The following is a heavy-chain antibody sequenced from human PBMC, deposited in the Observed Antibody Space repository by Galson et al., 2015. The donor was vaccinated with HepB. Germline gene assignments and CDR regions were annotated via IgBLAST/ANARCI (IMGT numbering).Heavy chain of an antibody. J-gene: IGHJ5*02. D-gene: IGHD2/OR15-2a*01. CDR2: ISSSGSTTI. CDR3: ARATLGWFDP. V-gene: IGHV3-11*01. Sequence: SLRLSCAASGFTFSDYYMSWIRQAPGMGLEWVSYISSSGSTTISYADSVKGRFTISRDNAKNSLYLQINSLRAEDTAVYFCARATLGWFDPWGQGTLVTVSS. CDR1: GFTFSDYY.